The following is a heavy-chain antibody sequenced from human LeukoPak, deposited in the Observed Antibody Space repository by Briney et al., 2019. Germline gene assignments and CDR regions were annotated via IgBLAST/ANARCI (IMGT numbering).Heavy chain of an antibody. CDR1: GFTFNHYA. Sequence: PGGSLRLSCVASGFTFNHYALSWVRQAPGKGLEWVASVSENGDGTMYPDSVKGRFTISRDNSRKTVLLQVNSLRVEDAATYYCARGWPTFHRCGQGALVTVSS. CDR2: VSENGDGT. D-gene: IGHD2-15*01. J-gene: IGHJ5*02. V-gene: IGHV3-23*01. CDR3: ARGWPTFHR.